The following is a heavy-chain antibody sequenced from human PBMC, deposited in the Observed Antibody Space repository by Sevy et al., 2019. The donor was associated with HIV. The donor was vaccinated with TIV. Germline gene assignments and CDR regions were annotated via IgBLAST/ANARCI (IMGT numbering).Heavy chain of an antibody. CDR2: IYSGGST. D-gene: IGHD3-22*01. CDR1: RFTVSSNY. Sequence: GGSLRLSCAASRFTVSSNYMSWVRQAPGKGLEWVSVIYSGGSTYYADSVKGRFTISRDNSKNTLYLQMNSLRAEDTAVYYCASDYDSSGYYLNYWGQGTLVTVSS. CDR3: ASDYDSSGYYLNY. J-gene: IGHJ4*02. V-gene: IGHV3-53*01.